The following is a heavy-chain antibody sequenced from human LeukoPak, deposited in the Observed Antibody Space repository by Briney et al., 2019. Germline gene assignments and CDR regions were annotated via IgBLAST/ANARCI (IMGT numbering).Heavy chain of an antibody. V-gene: IGHV4-34*01. Sequence: PSETLSLTCAVYGGSFSGYYWSWIRQPPGKGLEWIGEINHSGSTNYNPSLKSRVTISVDTSKNQFSLKLSSVTAADTAVYYCARDFYRPLRRGSYYYYYMDVWGKGTTVTISS. D-gene: IGHD3-16*02. J-gene: IGHJ6*03. CDR1: GGSFSGYY. CDR3: ARDFYRPLRRGSYYYYYMDV. CDR2: INHSGST.